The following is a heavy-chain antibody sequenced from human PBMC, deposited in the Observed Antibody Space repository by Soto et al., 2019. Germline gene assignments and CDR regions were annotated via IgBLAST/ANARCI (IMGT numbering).Heavy chain of an antibody. Sequence: GGSLRLSCAASGFTFNSYAMSWVRQAPGKGLEWVSAISGSGGSTHYADSVKGRFTVSRDNSKNTLYLQMNSLRAEDTAVYYCARSLRPVAGTWDYFDSWGQGTLVTVSS. D-gene: IGHD6-19*01. CDR2: ISGSGGST. V-gene: IGHV3-23*01. J-gene: IGHJ4*02. CDR3: ARSLRPVAGTWDYFDS. CDR1: GFTFNSYA.